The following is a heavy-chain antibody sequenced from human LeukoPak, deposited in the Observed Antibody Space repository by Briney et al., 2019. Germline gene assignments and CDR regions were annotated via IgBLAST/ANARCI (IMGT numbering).Heavy chain of an antibody. D-gene: IGHD2-15*01. CDR2: ILYNGSNK. Sequence: GGSLRLSCAASGFTFSSSGMHWVRQAPGKGLEXXAVILYNGSNKYYADSVKGRFTISRDNSKNTLYLQMNSLRVEDTAVYYCARAGGYCSGGSCYRGYSWFDPWGQGTLVTVSS. CDR3: ARAGGYCSGGSCYRGYSWFDP. CDR1: GFTFSSSG. V-gene: IGHV3-33*01. J-gene: IGHJ5*02.